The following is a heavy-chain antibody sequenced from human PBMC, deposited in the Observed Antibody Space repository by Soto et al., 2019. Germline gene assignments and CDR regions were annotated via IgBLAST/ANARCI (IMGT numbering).Heavy chain of an antibody. CDR1: GYTFASYG. J-gene: IGHJ4*02. CDR3: ARDPSGFGEFGDY. CDR2: ISAYNGNT. V-gene: IGHV1-18*01. D-gene: IGHD3-10*01. Sequence: ASVKVSCKASGYTFASYGIRWVRQAPGQGLEWMGWISAYNGNTNYAQKLQGRVTMTTDTSTSTAYVELRSLRSDDTAVYYCARDPSGFGEFGDYWGQGTLVTVSS.